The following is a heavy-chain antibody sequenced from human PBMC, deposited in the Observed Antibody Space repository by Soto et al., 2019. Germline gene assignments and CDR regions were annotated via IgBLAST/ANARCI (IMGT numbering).Heavy chain of an antibody. V-gene: IGHV4-31*03. CDR2: IYDSGNT. CDR1: GGSISSSGYY. J-gene: IGHJ5*02. D-gene: IGHD5-12*01. Sequence: QVQLQESGPGLVKPSQTLSLTCTVSGGSISSSGYYWSWIRQHPGKGLEWIGYIYDSGNTYYNPSLKSRVTIAGDTSKKQFSLKLSSVTAAAMAVYYCAREEGGGYDHRWFDPWGQGTLVTVSS. CDR3: AREEGGGYDHRWFDP.